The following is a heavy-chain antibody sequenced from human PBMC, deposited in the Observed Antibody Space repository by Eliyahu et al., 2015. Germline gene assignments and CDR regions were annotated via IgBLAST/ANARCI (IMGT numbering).Heavy chain of an antibody. J-gene: IGHJ4*02. Sequence: EVQLVESGGGLVKPGGSLRLSCAASGFPFSNAWMSWVRQAPGKGLEWVGRIKSKTDGGTTDYAAPVKGRFTISRDDSKNTLYLQMNSLKTEDTAVYYCTTAPNDYGDSEGDYWGQGTLVTVSS. D-gene: IGHD4-17*01. V-gene: IGHV3-15*01. CDR3: TTAPNDYGDSEGDY. CDR2: IKSKTDGGTT. CDR1: GFPFSNAW.